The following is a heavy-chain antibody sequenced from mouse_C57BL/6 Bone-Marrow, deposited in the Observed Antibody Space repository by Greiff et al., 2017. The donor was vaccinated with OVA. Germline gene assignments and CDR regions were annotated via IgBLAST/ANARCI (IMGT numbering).Heavy chain of an antibody. J-gene: IGHJ4*01. V-gene: IGHV1-22*01. CDR1: GYTFTDYN. CDR3: ARGNYYGSSSYYYAMDY. CDR2: INPNNGGT. Sequence: EVQRVESGPELVKPGASVKMSCKASGYTFTDYNMHWVKQSHGKSLEWIGYINPNNGGTSYNQKFKGKATLTVNKSSSTAYMELRSLTSEDSAVYYCARGNYYGSSSYYYAMDYWGQGTSVTVSS. D-gene: IGHD1-1*01.